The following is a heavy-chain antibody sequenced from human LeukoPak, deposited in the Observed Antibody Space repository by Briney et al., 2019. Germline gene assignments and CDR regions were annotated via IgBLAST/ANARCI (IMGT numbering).Heavy chain of an antibody. D-gene: IGHD6-13*01. CDR1: GFTFDDYG. J-gene: IGHJ4*02. V-gene: IGHV3-9*01. CDR3: AKDYGYSSCWYDY. CDR2: ISWNSASV. Sequence: GGSLRLSCEASGFTFDDYGMHWVRQAPGKGLEWVSTISWNSASVGYVDSVKGRFTISRDNAKKTLYLQMNSLRPEDTALYYCAKDYGYSSCWYDYWGQGTLVTVSS.